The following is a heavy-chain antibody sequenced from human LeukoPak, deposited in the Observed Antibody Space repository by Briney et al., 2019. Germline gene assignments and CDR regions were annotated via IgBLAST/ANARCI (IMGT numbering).Heavy chain of an antibody. V-gene: IGHV4-61*02. CDR2: IGTSGCT. D-gene: IGHD1-1*01. CDR3: ARWNREIRWYDP. CDR1: GDSIISDVYY. J-gene: IGHJ5*02. Sequence: SETLSLTCTISGDSIISDVYYWSWIRQPAGKGLECIGRIGTSGCTNYNPSLKSRLTISLDTSKNEFSLTVSSVTAADTAVYYCARWNREIRWYDPWGQGTLVTVSS.